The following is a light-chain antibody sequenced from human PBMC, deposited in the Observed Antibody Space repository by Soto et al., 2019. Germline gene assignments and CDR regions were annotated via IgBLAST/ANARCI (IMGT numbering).Light chain of an antibody. CDR3: SSYAGSNNFGV. CDR1: SSDVGGYNY. J-gene: IGLJ1*01. V-gene: IGLV2-8*01. CDR2: EVN. Sequence: QSAPTQPPSASGSPGQSVTISCTGTSSDVGGYNYVSWYQQHPGKAPKLMIYEVNKRPSGVPDRFSGSKSGNTASLTVSGLQAEDEAYYYCSSYAGSNNFGVFGTGTKVTVL.